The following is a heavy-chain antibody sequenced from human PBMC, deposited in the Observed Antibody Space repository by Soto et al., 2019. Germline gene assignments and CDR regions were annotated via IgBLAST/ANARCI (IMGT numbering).Heavy chain of an antibody. CDR1: GGSVRSGSYY. J-gene: IGHJ5*02. CDR3: ARTLYSRIFGVVIIDWFDP. Sequence: PSETLSLTCTVSGGSVRSGSYYWSWIRQPPGKGLEWIGYIYYSGTTNYNPSLKSRVTISVDTSKNQFSLKLSSVTAADTAVYYCARTLYSRIFGVVIIDWFDPWGQGTLVTVSS. V-gene: IGHV4-61*01. CDR2: IYYSGTT. D-gene: IGHD3-3*01.